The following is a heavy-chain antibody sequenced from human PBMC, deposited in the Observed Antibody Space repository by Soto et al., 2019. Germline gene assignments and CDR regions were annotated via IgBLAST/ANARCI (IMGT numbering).Heavy chain of an antibody. V-gene: IGHV3-30-3*01. CDR2: ISYDGSNK. Sequence: QVQLVESGGGVVQPGRSLRLSCAASGFTFSSYSMQWVRQAPGKGLEWVAVISYDGSNKYYADSVKGRFTISRDNSKNTLYLQMNSLRAEDTAVYYCARDRLLSFDPWGQGTLVTVSS. D-gene: IGHD1-26*01. J-gene: IGHJ5*02. CDR3: ARDRLLSFDP. CDR1: GFTFSSYS.